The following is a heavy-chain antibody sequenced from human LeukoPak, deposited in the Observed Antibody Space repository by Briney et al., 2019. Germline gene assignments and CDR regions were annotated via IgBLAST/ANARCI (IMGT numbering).Heavy chain of an antibody. CDR3: ARETSYSSGWGFVWFDP. V-gene: IGHV1-2*02. CDR1: GYTFTGNY. CDR2: INPNSGGT. D-gene: IGHD6-19*01. J-gene: IGHJ5*02. Sequence: ASVKVSCKASGYTFTGNYMHWVRQAPGQGLEWMGWINPNSGGTNYAQKFQGRVTMTRDTSISTAYMELSRLRSDDTAVYYCARETSYSSGWGFVWFDPWGQGTLVTVSS.